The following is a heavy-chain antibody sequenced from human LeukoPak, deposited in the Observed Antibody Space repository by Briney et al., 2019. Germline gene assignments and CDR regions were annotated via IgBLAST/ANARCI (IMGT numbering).Heavy chain of an antibody. CDR3: ARDRWLLH. Sequence: PSETLSLTCAVYGGSFSGYYWSWIRQPAGKGLEWIGRIYTSGSTNYNPSLKSRVTMSVDTSKNQFSLKLSSVTAADTAVYYCARDRWLLHWGQGTLVTVSS. V-gene: IGHV4-4*07. CDR1: GGSFSGYY. CDR2: IYTSGST. J-gene: IGHJ1*01. D-gene: IGHD3-22*01.